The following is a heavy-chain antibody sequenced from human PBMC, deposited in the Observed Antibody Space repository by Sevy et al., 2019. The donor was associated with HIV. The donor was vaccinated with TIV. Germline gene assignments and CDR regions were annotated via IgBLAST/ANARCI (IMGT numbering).Heavy chain of an antibody. CDR2: IWYDGSNQ. D-gene: IGHD4-17*01. J-gene: IGHJ6*02. V-gene: IGHV3-33*01. CDR1: GFTFNSYG. Sequence: GGSLRLSCAASGFTFNSYGMHWVRQAPGKGLEWVAVIWYDGSNQYYEDSVKGRFTISRDNSKNTLYLQMNSLRAGDTAVYFCARVDYQYYYYAMDVWGQGTTVTVSS. CDR3: ARVDYQYYYYAMDV.